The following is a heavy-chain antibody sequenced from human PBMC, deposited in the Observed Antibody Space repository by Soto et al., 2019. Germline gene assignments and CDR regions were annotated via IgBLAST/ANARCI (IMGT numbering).Heavy chain of an antibody. Sequence: EVQLAESGGGLVQPGGSLRLSCAASGFTLSSYAMNWVRQAPGKGLEWGSYISSSSSNIQYAGSVKGRFTISRDNAKNSLYRQMNSLRDDDTAVYFCARDCSLGNRWCRWFDPWGQGTLVTVSS. CDR2: ISSSSSNI. V-gene: IGHV3-48*02. CDR3: ARDCSLGNRWCRWFDP. CDR1: GFTLSSYA. D-gene: IGHD2-8*02. J-gene: IGHJ5*02.